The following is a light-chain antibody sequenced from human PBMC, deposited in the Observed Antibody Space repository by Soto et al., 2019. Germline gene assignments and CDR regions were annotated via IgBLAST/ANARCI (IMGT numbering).Light chain of an antibody. Sequence: AIQLTHSPSSLSASVADRVTITCRASTGIRTYLSWYQQKPGEVPKVLIYAATSLHSGIPSRFSGSGSGTDFTLTISSLQPEDFATYYCLQDYNYPWTFGQGTKVDI. CDR1: TGIRTY. V-gene: IGKV1-6*02. CDR2: AAT. J-gene: IGKJ1*01. CDR3: LQDYNYPWT.